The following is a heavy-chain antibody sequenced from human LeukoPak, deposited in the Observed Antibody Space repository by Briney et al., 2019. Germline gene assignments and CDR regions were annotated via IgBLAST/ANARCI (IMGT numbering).Heavy chain of an antibody. CDR3: ARESSGYFY. Sequence: SGGSLRLSCAASGFNFSSYSMNWVRQAPGQGLEWVSSISSSSSFRYYADSVKGRFTISRDNAKNSLYLQMNSLRAEDTAVYYCARESSGYFYWGQGTLVTVSS. CDR1: GFNFSSYS. V-gene: IGHV3-21*01. J-gene: IGHJ4*02. D-gene: IGHD3-22*01. CDR2: ISSSSSFR.